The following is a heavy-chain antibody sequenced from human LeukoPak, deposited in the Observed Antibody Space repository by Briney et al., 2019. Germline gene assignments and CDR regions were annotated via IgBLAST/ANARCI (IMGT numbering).Heavy chain of an antibody. V-gene: IGHV3-33*03. CDR1: KFAFSHYG. D-gene: IGHD4-11*01. CDR2: VFNDGSNQ. Sequence: RGSLRLSCAASKFAFSHYGMHWGRQAPRKGLEWVAVVFNDGSNQYYADSVKGRFTVSRDTSQNMLYLQMNSLRPEDTAVYYCAKDAERGFDYSNSLQKWGQGTLVTVSS. CDR3: AKDAERGFDYSNSLQK. J-gene: IGHJ4*02.